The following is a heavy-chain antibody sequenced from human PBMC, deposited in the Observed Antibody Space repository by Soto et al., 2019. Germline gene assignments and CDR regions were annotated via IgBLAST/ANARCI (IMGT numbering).Heavy chain of an antibody. J-gene: IGHJ5*02. CDR2: ISAYNGNT. D-gene: IGHD4-17*01. Sequence: GASVKVSGKASGCTFTSYGISWVRQAPGQGLEWTGWISAYNGNTNYAQKLQGRVTMTTDTSTSTAYMELRSLRSDDTAVYYCARSPMTTVTNYWFDPWGQGTLVTVSS. V-gene: IGHV1-18*01. CDR1: GCTFTSYG. CDR3: ARSPMTTVTNYWFDP.